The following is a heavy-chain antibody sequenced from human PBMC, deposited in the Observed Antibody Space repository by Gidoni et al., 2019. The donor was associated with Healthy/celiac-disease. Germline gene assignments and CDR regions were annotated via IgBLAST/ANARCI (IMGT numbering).Heavy chain of an antibody. V-gene: IGHV1-69*01. Sequence: QVQLVQSGAEVKKPGSSVKVSCKASGGTFSSYAISWVRQAPGQGLEWMGGIIPIFGTANYAQKFQGRVTITADESTSTAYMELSSLRSEETAVYYCARESIAAAGPSAYYYGMDVWGQGTTVTVSS. J-gene: IGHJ6*02. CDR2: IIPIFGTA. CDR1: GGTFSSYA. CDR3: ARESIAAAGPSAYYYGMDV. D-gene: IGHD6-13*01.